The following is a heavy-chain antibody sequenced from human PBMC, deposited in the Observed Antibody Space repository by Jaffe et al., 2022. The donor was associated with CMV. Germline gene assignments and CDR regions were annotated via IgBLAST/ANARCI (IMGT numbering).Heavy chain of an antibody. CDR3: AKDMEFFRMGEDV. CDR1: GFTFSSYG. J-gene: IGHJ6*02. CDR2: ISYDGSNK. Sequence: QVQLVESGGGVVQPGRSLRLSCAASGFTFSSYGMHWVRQAPGKGLEWVAVISYDGSNKYYADSVKGRFTISRDNSKNTLYLQMNSLRAEDTAVYYCAKDMEFFRMGEDVWGQGTTVTVSS. D-gene: IGHD1-26*01. V-gene: IGHV3-30*18.